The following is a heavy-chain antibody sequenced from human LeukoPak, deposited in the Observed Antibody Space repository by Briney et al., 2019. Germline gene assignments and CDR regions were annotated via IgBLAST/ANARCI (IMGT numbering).Heavy chain of an antibody. CDR2: IRYDGSDK. D-gene: IGHD2-2*01. J-gene: IGHJ4*02. V-gene: IGHV3-30*02. CDR3: VKDFGQTTAAIAY. CDR1: GFTFSGYG. Sequence: PGGSLRLSCAASGFTFSGYGMHWVRQAPGKGLEWVSFIRYDGSDKYYADSVKGRFTISRDKAKNSLYLQMNSLRAEDTALYYCVKDFGQTTAAIAYWGQGTLVTVSS.